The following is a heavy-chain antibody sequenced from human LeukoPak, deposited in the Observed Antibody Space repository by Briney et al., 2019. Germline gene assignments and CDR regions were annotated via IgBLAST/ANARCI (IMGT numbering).Heavy chain of an antibody. V-gene: IGHV1-2*02. Sequence: ASVKVSCKTSGYSFTDYYMHWVRQAPGQGLEWMGWINPNSGGTSSAQKFQGRVTTTRDTSITTVYMEVNWLTSDDTAMYYCARADRPHGGPYLIGPWGQGTLVTVSS. CDR3: ARADRPHGGPYLIGP. CDR1: GYSFTDYY. J-gene: IGHJ5*02. D-gene: IGHD3-16*01. CDR2: INPNSGGT.